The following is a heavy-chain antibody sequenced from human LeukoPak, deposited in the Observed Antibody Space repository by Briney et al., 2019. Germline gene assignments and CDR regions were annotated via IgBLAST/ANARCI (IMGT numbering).Heavy chain of an antibody. D-gene: IGHD3-10*01. V-gene: IGHV5-51*01. J-gene: IGHJ4*02. Sequence: GESLKISCQGSGYSFTSYWIGWVRQMPGKGLGWMGIIYPGDSDTRNSPSFQGQVTISADKSISTAYLQWSSLKASDTAMYYCARSSHYYYGSGPLHAYYFDYWGQGTLVTVSS. CDR3: ARSSHYYYGSGPLHAYYFDY. CDR1: GYSFTSYW. CDR2: IYPGDSDT.